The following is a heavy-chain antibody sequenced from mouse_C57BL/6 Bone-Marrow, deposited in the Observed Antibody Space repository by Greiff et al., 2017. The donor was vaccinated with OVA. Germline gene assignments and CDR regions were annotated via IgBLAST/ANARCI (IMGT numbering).Heavy chain of an antibody. CDR1: GFTFSDYG. V-gene: IGHV5-17*01. D-gene: IGHD1-1*01. J-gene: IGHJ4*01. CDR2: ISSGSSTI. Sequence: EVKLMESGGGLVKPGGSLKLSCAASGFTFSDYGMHWVRQAPEKGLEWVAYISSGSSTIYYADTVKGRFTISRDNAKNTLFLQMTSLRSEDTAMYYCARRGFITTVVATNYYAMDYWGQGTSVTVSS. CDR3: ARRGFITTVVATNYYAMDY.